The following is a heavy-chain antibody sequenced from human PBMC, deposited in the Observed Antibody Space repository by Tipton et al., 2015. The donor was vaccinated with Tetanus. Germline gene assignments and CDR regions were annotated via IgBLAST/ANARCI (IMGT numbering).Heavy chain of an antibody. Sequence: TLSLTCTVSGGSISSYYWSWIRQPAGKGLEWIGRIYTSGSTNYNPSLKSRVTISVDTSKNQFSLKLSSVTAADTAVYYCARDSPLYSSGWYPYFDYWGQGTLVTVSS. CDR2: IYTSGST. J-gene: IGHJ4*02. D-gene: IGHD6-19*01. CDR3: ARDSPLYSSGWYPYFDY. CDR1: GGSISSYY. V-gene: IGHV4-4*07.